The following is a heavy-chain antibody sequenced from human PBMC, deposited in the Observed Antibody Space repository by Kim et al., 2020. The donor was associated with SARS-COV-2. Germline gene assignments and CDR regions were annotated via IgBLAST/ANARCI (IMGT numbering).Heavy chain of an antibody. CDR3: TTLYISSSWV. CDR1: GFSFSNSW. J-gene: IGHJ4*02. V-gene: IGHV3-15*01. D-gene: IGHD6-6*01. Sequence: GGSLRLSCEASGFSFSNSWMNWVRQAPGKGLEWVCRIQSKPEGGAADYAEPVKGSFTNSRDDSKNKLYLQTSSLKTEDSAVYYCTTLYISSSWVWGQGTMLTVSS. CDR2: IQSKPEGGAA.